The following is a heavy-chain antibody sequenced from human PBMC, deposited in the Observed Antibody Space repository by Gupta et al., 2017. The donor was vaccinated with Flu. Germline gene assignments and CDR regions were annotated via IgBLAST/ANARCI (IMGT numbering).Heavy chain of an antibody. CDR3: ARDPSGDYDGMDV. CDR2: ISSSSSTI. D-gene: IGHD3-10*01. V-gene: IGHV3-48*01. J-gene: IGHJ6*02. CDR1: SSYS. Sequence: SSYSMNWVRQAPGKGLEWVSYISSSSSTIYYADSVKGRFTISRDNAKNSLYLQMNSLRAEDTAVYYCARDPSGDYDGMDVWGQGTTVTVSS.